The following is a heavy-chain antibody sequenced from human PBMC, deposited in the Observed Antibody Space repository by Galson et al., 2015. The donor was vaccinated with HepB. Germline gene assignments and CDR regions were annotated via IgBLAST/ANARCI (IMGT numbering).Heavy chain of an antibody. CDR2: ISRAGDTS. V-gene: IGHV3-23*01. J-gene: IGHJ1*01. CDR1: GFTFSNYG. CDR3: VRGTTAPVY. D-gene: IGHD2/OR15-2a*01. Sequence: SLRLSCAASGFTFSNYGMSWVRQAPGKGLECVAAISRAGDTSDYAESVKGRFTVSRDSSKSTLYLQMNGLRAEDTARYYCVRGTTAPVYWAQGTLVTVSS.